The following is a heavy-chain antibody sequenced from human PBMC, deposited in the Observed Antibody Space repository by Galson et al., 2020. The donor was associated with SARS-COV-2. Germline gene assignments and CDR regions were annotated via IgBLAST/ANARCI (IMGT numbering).Heavy chain of an antibody. V-gene: IGHV4-4*07. CDR3: ARGILGFDD. J-gene: IGHJ4*02. Sequence: SETLSLTCTVSGASMRGYYWSWIRQPAGKGLEWIGLINSGGTTNYNPSLKSRVTMSVDTSKNQFSLKLRSVTAADTAVYYCARGILGFDDWGQGALVNVSS. CDR2: INSGGTT. CDR1: GASMRGYY. D-gene: IGHD2-15*01.